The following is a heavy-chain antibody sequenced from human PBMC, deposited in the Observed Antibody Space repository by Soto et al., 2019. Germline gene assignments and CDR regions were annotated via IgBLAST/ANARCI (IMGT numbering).Heavy chain of an antibody. CDR1: GFTFSSYA. D-gene: IGHD3-22*01. Sequence: GGSLRLSCAASGFTFSSYAMSWVRQAPGKGLEWVSAISGSGGSTYYADSVKGRFTISRDNSKNTLYLQMNSLRAEDTAVYYCARLYYYDSSAYSAYFDYWGQGTLVTVSS. CDR3: ARLYYYDSSAYSAYFDY. J-gene: IGHJ4*02. CDR2: ISGSGGST. V-gene: IGHV3-23*01.